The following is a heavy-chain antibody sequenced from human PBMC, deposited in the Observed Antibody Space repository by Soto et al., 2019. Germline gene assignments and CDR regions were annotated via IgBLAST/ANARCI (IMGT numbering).Heavy chain of an antibody. CDR3: TTGTTVAKYDFGF. Sequence: EGQLVESGGGLVEPGETLRLSCAASGFTFKNAWMSWVRQAPGKGLEWVGRIKSWSDGGTTDYGAPVKGRFSISRDDAKNTLSLQMNSLRTEDTAVYYCTTGTTVAKYDFGFWGQGTLVTVSS. CDR2: IKSWSDGGTT. V-gene: IGHV3-15*01. J-gene: IGHJ4*02. CDR1: GFTFKNAW. D-gene: IGHD1-1*01.